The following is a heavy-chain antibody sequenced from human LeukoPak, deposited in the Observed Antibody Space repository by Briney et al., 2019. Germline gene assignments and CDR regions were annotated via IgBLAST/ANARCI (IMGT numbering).Heavy chain of an antibody. Sequence: SETLSLTCSVSGGSIRSYFWTWIRQSPGRGLEWIGYFYYGGSNKYNPSLKSRVTVSTDTSRNQFSLKLSSVTAADTALYFCARHMGNGDDSVGYPFDVWGQGMQVTVSS. D-gene: IGHD3-22*01. CDR1: GGSIRSYF. J-gene: IGHJ4*02. V-gene: IGHV4-59*08. CDR2: FYYGGSN. CDR3: ARHMGNGDDSVGYPFDV.